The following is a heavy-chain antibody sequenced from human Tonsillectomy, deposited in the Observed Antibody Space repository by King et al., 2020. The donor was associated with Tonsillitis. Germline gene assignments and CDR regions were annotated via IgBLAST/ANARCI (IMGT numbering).Heavy chain of an antibody. Sequence: QLQESGPGLVKPSETLSLTCTVSGGSISSYYWSWIRQPPGKGLEWIGYIYYSGSTNYNPSLKSRVTISVDTSKNQFSLKLSSVTAADTAVYYCAGDYGGTALRAFDIWGQGTMVTVSS. CDR1: GGSISSYY. CDR2: IYYSGST. J-gene: IGHJ3*02. CDR3: AGDYGGTALRAFDI. D-gene: IGHD4-23*01. V-gene: IGHV4-59*01.